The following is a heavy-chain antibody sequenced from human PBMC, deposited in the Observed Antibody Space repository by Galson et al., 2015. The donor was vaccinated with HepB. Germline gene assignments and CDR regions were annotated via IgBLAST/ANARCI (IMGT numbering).Heavy chain of an antibody. CDR3: ARDGDRTNDFPHYSSSYGMAV. V-gene: IGHV3-21*01. Sequence: SLRLSCAVSGFTFSSYSMNWVRQAPGKGLEWVSSISSSSSYIYYADSVKGRFTISRDNAKNSLYLQMNSLRAEDTAVYYCARDGDRTNDFPHYSSSYGMAVWGQGTPVTVPS. D-gene: IGHD2-8*01. CDR2: ISSSSSYI. J-gene: IGHJ6*02. CDR1: GFTFSSYS.